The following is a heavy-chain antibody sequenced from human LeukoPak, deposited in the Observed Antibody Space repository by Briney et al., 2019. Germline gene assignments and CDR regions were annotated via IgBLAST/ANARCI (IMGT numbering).Heavy chain of an antibody. D-gene: IGHD3-9*01. V-gene: IGHV5-51*01. CDR3: ATRLRYFDWEAFDI. CDR1: GYSFTSYW. Sequence: GESLKISCKGSGYSFTSYWIGRVRQLPGKGLEWTGIIYPGDSDTRYSPSFQGQVTISADKSISTAYLQWSSLKASDTAMYYCATRLRYFDWEAFDIWGQGTMVTVSS. J-gene: IGHJ3*02. CDR2: IYPGDSDT.